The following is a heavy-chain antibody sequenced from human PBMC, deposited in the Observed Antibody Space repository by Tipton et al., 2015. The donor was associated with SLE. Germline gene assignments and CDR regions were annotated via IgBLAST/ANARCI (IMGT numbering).Heavy chain of an antibody. CDR1: GDSMSRGAYY. V-gene: IGHV4-30-4*08. Sequence: TLSLTCTVSGDSMSRGAYYWSWIRQNPGKGLEWIGYIDYSGSTYYNPSLRSRVTISIDTSQNHFSLQLTSVTAADAGLYYCARVGAPISAFDVWGQGTMVNVSS. CDR3: ARVGAPISAFDV. J-gene: IGHJ3*01. D-gene: IGHD1-26*01. CDR2: IDYSGST.